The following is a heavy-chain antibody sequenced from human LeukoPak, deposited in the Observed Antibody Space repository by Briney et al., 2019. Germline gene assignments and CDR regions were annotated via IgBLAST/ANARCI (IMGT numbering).Heavy chain of an antibody. D-gene: IGHD6-19*01. CDR1: GFTFSNYW. Sequence: PGGSLRLSCAASGFTFSNYWMHWVRQAPGKGLEWVSGISGSGGSTYYADSVKGRFTISRDNSKNTLYLQVNSLRAEDTAVYYCANNHAPTFSGWGRNDGFDIWGQGTMVTVSS. V-gene: IGHV3-23*01. J-gene: IGHJ3*02. CDR3: ANNHAPTFSGWGRNDGFDI. CDR2: ISGSGGST.